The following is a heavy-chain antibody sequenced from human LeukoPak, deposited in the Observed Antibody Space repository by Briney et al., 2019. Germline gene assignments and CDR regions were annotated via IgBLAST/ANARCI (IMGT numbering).Heavy chain of an antibody. CDR3: AREAAAGNFDY. Sequence: GGSLTLSCAASGFTVSSNYMSWVRQAPGKGLEWVSVIYTGGSTYYADSVKGRFTISRDNSKNTLYLQMNSLRAEDTAVYYCAREAAAGNFDYWGQGTLVTVSS. CDR2: IYTGGST. CDR1: GFTVSSNY. J-gene: IGHJ4*02. D-gene: IGHD6-13*01. V-gene: IGHV3-53*01.